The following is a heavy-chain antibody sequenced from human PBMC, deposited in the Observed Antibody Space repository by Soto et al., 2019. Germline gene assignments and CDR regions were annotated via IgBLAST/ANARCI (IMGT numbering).Heavy chain of an antibody. D-gene: IGHD2-8*01. CDR3: ARRGYCTNGVCYTAAFDI. V-gene: IGHV1-2*02. Sequence: ASVKVSCKASGYTFTGYYMHLVRQAPGQGLEWMGWINPNSGGTNYAQKFQGRVTMTRDTSTSTVYMELSSLRSEDTAVYYCARRGYCTNGVCYTAAFDIWGQGTMVTVSS. CDR1: GYTFTGYY. J-gene: IGHJ3*02. CDR2: INPNSGGT.